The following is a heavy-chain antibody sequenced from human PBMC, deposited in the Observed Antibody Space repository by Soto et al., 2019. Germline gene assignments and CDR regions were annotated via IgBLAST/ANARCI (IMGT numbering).Heavy chain of an antibody. Sequence: QVQLVQSGAEVKKPGSSVKVSCKASGGTFSSYTISWVRQAPGQGLEWMGRIIPILGIANYAQKFQGRVTITADKSTSTAYMELSSLRSEDTAMYYCARGPTHPYYDSSGYYRDWGQGTLVTVSS. D-gene: IGHD3-22*01. V-gene: IGHV1-69*02. CDR2: IIPILGIA. CDR3: ARGPTHPYYDSSGYYRD. CDR1: GGTFSSYT. J-gene: IGHJ4*02.